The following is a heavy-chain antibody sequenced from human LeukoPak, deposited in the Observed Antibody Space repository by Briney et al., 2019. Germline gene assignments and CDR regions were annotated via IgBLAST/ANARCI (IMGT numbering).Heavy chain of an antibody. J-gene: IGHJ4*02. V-gene: IGHV3-74*01. CDR1: GFTFSSYL. D-gene: IGHD3-10*01. CDR3: ARDVAGSGSL. Sequence: GGSLRLSCAASGFTFSSYLMHWVRQVPGKGLVWVARINEHGSITDYADSVKDRFTVSRDNAWNTLYLQMNSLRAEDTAVYYCARDVAGSGSLWGQGTLITVSS. CDR2: INEHGSIT.